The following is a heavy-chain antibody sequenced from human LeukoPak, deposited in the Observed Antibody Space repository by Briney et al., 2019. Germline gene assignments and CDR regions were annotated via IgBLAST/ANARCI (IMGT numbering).Heavy chain of an antibody. Sequence: SETLSLTCTVSGGSISSYYWSWIRQPPGKGLEWIGYIHTSGSTDYNPSLKSRVTISVDTSKNQFSLKLSSVTAADTAVYYCARQSGSGWYYFDYWGQGTLVTVSS. CDR2: IHTSGST. CDR3: ARQSGSGWYYFDY. D-gene: IGHD6-19*01. CDR1: GGSISSYY. J-gene: IGHJ4*02. V-gene: IGHV4-4*09.